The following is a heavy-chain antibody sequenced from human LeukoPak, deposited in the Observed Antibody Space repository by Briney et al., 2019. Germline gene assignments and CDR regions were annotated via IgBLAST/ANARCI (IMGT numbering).Heavy chain of an antibody. Sequence: GGSLRLSCAASGFTFSSYEMNWVRQAPGKGLEWVSSISSSSYYIYYADSVRGRFTISRDNAKNSLYLQMNSLRAEDTAVHYCARAGELLRGDDYWGQGTLVTVSS. V-gene: IGHV3-21*01. CDR2: ISSSSYYI. CDR3: ARAGELLRGDDY. J-gene: IGHJ4*02. CDR1: GFTFSSYE. D-gene: IGHD1-26*01.